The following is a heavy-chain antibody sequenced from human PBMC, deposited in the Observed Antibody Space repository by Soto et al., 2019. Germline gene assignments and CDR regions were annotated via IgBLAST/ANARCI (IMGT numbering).Heavy chain of an antibody. CDR3: ATVGHFHGISP. Sequence: ASVKVSCKASGYTFTSYAMHWVRQAPGQRLEWMGWINAGNGNTKYSQKFQGRVSITRDTSASTSYMELSSLRSEDTAVYYCATVGHFHGISPWGQGTLVTVSS. CDR1: GYTFTSYA. J-gene: IGHJ5*02. CDR2: INAGNGNT. V-gene: IGHV1-3*01. D-gene: IGHD3-3*02.